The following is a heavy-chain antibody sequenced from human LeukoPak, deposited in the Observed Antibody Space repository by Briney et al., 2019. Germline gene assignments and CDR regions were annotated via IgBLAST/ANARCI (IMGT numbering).Heavy chain of an antibody. V-gene: IGHV1-18*01. CDR2: ISAYNGNT. Sequence: PVASVKVSCKASGGTFSSYAISWVRQAPGQGLEWMGWISAYNGNTNYAQKLQGRVTMTTDTSTSTAYMELRSLRSDDTAVYYCARHRPQKGGIAARVLGAHNWFDPWGQGTLVTVSS. CDR3: ARHRPQKGGIAARVLGAHNWFDP. D-gene: IGHD6-6*01. CDR1: GGTFSSYA. J-gene: IGHJ5*02.